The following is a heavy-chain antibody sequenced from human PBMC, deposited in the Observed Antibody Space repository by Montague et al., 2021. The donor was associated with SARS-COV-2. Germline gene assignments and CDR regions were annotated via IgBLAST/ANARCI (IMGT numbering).Heavy chain of an antibody. V-gene: IGHV4-34*01. CDR2: INHSGST. D-gene: IGHD3-10*01. CDR3: ARGRRILLWFGELLSGGDYYGMDV. J-gene: IGHJ6*02. CDR1: GGSFSGYY. Sequence: SETLSLTCAVYGGSFSGYYWSWLRPPPGKRLEWIGEINHSGSTNYNPSLKSRVTISVDTSKSQFSLKLSSVTAADTAVYYCARGRRILLWFGELLSGGDYYGMDVWGQGTTVTVSS.